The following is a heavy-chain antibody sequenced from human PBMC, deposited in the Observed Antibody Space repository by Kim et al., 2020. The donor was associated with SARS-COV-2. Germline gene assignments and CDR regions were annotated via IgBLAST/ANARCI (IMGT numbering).Heavy chain of an antibody. CDR1: GFTFSSYS. CDR2: ISSSSSDI. Sequence: GGSLRLSCAASGFTFSSYSMNWVRQAPGKGLEWVSSISSSSSDIYYADSVKGRFTISRDNAKNSLYLQMNSLRAEDTAVYYCASEWDGYDLGPFDYLGQGTLVTVSS. D-gene: IGHD5-12*01. CDR3: ASEWDGYDLGPFDY. V-gene: IGHV3-21*01. J-gene: IGHJ4*02.